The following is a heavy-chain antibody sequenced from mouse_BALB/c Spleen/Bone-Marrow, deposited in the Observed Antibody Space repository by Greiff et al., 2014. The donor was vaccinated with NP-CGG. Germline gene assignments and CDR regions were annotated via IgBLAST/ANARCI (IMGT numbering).Heavy chain of an antibody. Sequence: VQLQQPGPELVKPGASVKISCKASGYTFTDYNMHWVQQSHGKSLEWIGYIYPYNGGTGYNQEFKSKATLTVDNSSSTAYMELRSLTSEDSAVYYCARRFITTAAWFAYWGQGTLVTVSA. CDR1: GYTFTDYN. CDR2: IYPYNGGT. CDR3: ARRFITTAAWFAY. V-gene: IGHV1S29*02. J-gene: IGHJ3*01. D-gene: IGHD1-2*01.